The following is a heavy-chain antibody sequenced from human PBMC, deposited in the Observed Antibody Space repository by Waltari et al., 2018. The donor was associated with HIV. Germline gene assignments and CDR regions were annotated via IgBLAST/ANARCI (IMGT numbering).Heavy chain of an antibody. CDR1: GITFDDYA. CDR2: IRWNSGDI. V-gene: IGHV3-9*01. CDR3: VKDGASTIFGVLNGMDV. D-gene: IGHD3-3*01. Sequence: EVQLVESGGGSVQPGRSLRLSCTASGITFDDYAMHWVRQPPGKGREGVSGIRWNSGDIAYADSVKGRFTISRDNTKNSLFLQMNSVRVEDTALYYCVKDGASTIFGVLNGMDVWGQGTTVTVSS. J-gene: IGHJ6*02.